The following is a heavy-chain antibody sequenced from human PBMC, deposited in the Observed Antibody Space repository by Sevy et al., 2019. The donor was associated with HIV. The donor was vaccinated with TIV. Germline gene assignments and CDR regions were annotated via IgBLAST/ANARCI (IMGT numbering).Heavy chain of an antibody. J-gene: IGHJ3*02. Sequence: GGSLRLSCVASGFIFSDAWMIWVRQAPGKGLEWVGRFISKTHGGTIDYAAPVKGRFTIPRDDSKNTLYLQMNSLKTEDTAVYYCAREMAGAFDIWGQWTMVTASS. V-gene: IGHV3-15*01. D-gene: IGHD3-10*01. CDR3: AREMAGAFDI. CDR1: GFIFSDAW. CDR2: FISKTHGGTI.